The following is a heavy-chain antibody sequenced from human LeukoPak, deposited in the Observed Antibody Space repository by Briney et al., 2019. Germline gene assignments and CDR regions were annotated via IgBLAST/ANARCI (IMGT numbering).Heavy chain of an antibody. Sequence: TGGSLRLSCAASGFTFSSYAMTWVRQAPGKGLQWVSAISSSGGSTYYADSVKGRFTISRDNSKNTLFLQTNSLRAEDTAVYYCAKDSFRSSSGVDPWGQGTLVTVSS. CDR3: AKDSFRSSSGVDP. CDR2: ISSSGGST. CDR1: GFTFSSYA. J-gene: IGHJ5*02. V-gene: IGHV3-23*01. D-gene: IGHD6-19*01.